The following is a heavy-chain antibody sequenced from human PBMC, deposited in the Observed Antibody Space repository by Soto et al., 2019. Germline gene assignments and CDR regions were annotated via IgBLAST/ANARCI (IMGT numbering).Heavy chain of an antibody. Sequence: GGSLRLSCAASGFTFSSYWMSWVRQAPGKGLEWVANIKQDGSEKYYVDSVKGRFTISRDNAKNSLYLQMNSLRAEDTAVYYCARDPDYYDSSGYYNGAFDIWGQGTMVTVSS. CDR2: IKQDGSEK. V-gene: IGHV3-7*05. CDR3: ARDPDYYDSSGYYNGAFDI. J-gene: IGHJ3*02. D-gene: IGHD3-22*01. CDR1: GFTFSSYW.